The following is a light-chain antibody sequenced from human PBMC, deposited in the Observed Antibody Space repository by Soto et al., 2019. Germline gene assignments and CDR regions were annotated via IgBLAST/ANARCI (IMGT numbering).Light chain of an antibody. CDR2: AAS. CDR1: QSISSW. V-gene: IGKV1-5*01. Sequence: DIQMTQSPSTLSASVGGKGTIAWLASQSISSWLAWYQQKPGKAPKLLIYAASTLQSGVPSRFSGSGSGTDFILTISSLQPEDFATYYCLQLNTYPITFGQGARPAIK. CDR3: LQLNTYPIT. J-gene: IGKJ5*01.